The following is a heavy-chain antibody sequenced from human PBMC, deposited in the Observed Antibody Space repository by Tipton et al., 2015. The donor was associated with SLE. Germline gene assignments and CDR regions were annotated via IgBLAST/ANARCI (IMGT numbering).Heavy chain of an antibody. CDR1: RGSLTGYS. Sequence: GLVKPSETLSLVCVVNRGSLTGYSWNWIRQFPGKGLEWIGEIDRDGSPNYKPSLQNRVTMSVDRSATQFSLRLTSVTAADTAVYYCVRDGFCRNGVCYRNWFDPWGPGSLVTVSS. J-gene: IGHJ5*02. CDR2: IDRDGSP. D-gene: IGHD2-8*01. V-gene: IGHV4-34*01. CDR3: VRDGFCRNGVCYRNWFDP.